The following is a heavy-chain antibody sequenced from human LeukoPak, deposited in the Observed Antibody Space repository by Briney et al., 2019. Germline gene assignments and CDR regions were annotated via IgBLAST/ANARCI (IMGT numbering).Heavy chain of an antibody. D-gene: IGHD5-18*01. J-gene: IGHJ4*02. CDR3: ARGSHADTAMVLDYFDY. CDR2: IYYSGST. CDR1: GGSISGGGYY. Sequence: SETLSLTCTVSGGSISGGGYYWSWIRQHPGKGLEWIGYIYYSGSTYYNPSLKSRVTISVDTSKNQFSLKLSSVTAADTAVYYCARGSHADTAMVLDYFDYWGQGTLVTVSS. V-gene: IGHV4-31*03.